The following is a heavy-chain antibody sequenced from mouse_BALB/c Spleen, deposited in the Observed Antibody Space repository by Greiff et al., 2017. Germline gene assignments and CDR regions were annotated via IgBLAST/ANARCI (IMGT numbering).Heavy chain of an antibody. CDR2: INPGSGGT. CDR1: GYAFTNYS. CDR3: ARYVRTYYVDY. J-gene: IGHJ2*01. V-gene: IGHV1-54*01. Sequence: QVQLQQSGAELVRPGTSVKVSCKASGYAFTNYSIEWVKQRPGQGLEWIGVINPGSGGTNYNEKFKGKATLTADKSSSTAYMQRSSLTSDDSAVYFCARYVRTYYVDYRGEGTTRADSS.